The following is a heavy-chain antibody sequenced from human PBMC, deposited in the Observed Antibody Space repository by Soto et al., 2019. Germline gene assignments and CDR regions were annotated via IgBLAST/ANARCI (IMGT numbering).Heavy chain of an antibody. CDR2: IYHSGST. D-gene: IGHD3-22*01. J-gene: IGHJ4*02. CDR3: AREVSLGGQNSAYYYDSSGYYYDY. Sequence: SETLSLTCAVSGYSISSGYYWGWIRQPPGKGLEWIGSIYHSGSTYYNPSLKSRVTISVDTSKNQFSLKLSSVTAADTAVYYCAREVSLGGQNSAYYYDSSGYYYDYWGQGTLVTVS. V-gene: IGHV4-38-2*02. CDR1: GYSISSGYY.